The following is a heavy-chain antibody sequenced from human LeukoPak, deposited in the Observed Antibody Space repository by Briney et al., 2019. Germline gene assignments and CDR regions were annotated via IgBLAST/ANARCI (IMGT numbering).Heavy chain of an antibody. CDR2: IKSKTDGGTT. Sequence: GGSLRLSCAASGFTFSNAWMSWVRQAPGKGLEWVGRIKSKTDGGTTDYAAPVKGRFTISRDDSKNTLYPQMNSLKTEDTAVYYCTTDVVVAARRGDYWGQGTLVTVSS. CDR3: TTDVVVAARRGDY. CDR1: GFTFSNAW. J-gene: IGHJ4*02. V-gene: IGHV3-15*01. D-gene: IGHD2-15*01.